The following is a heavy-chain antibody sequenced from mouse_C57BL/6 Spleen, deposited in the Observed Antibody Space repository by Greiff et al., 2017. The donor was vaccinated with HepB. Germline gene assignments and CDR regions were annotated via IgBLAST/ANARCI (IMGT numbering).Heavy chain of an antibody. CDR1: GFTFSSYT. CDR2: ISGGGGNT. Sequence: EVKLVESGGGLVKPGGSLKLSCAASGFTFSSYTMSWVRQTPEKRLEWVATISGGGGNTYYPDSVKGRFTISRDNAKNTLYLQMSSLRSEDTALYYCARHSPYYGSTTFDYWGQGTTLTVSS. D-gene: IGHD1-1*01. J-gene: IGHJ2*01. V-gene: IGHV5-9*01. CDR3: ARHSPYYGSTTFDY.